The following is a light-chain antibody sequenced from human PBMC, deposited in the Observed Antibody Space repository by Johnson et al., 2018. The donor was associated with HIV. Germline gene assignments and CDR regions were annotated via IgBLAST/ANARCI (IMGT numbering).Light chain of an antibody. J-gene: IGLJ1*01. Sequence: QSVLTQPPSVSAAPGQKVTISCSGSNSNIGNNYVSWYQQVPGTAPKLLIYDTNKRPSGIPDRFSGSKSGTSTTLGITGLQAGDEADYYCGTWDGTLSGVFGTGTKVTVL. CDR1: NSNIGNNY. CDR2: DTN. V-gene: IGLV1-51*01. CDR3: GTWDGTLSGV.